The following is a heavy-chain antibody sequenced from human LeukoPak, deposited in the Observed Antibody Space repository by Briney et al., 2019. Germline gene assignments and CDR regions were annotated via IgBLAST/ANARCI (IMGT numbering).Heavy chain of an antibody. CDR1: GYTFTTYD. V-gene: IGHV1-8*01. CDR2: MNPNSGNT. D-gene: IGHD6-19*01. J-gene: IGHJ5*02. CDR3: ARGRGSGHKENWFDP. Sequence: ASVKVPCKASGYTFTTYDINWVRQATGQGLEWMGWMNPNSGNTGYTQKFQGRVTMTRNTSISTAYMELSSLRSEDTAVYYCARGRGSGHKENWFDPWGQGTLVTVSS.